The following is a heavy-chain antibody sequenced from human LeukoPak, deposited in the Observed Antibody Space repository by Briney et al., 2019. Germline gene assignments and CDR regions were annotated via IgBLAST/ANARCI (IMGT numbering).Heavy chain of an antibody. J-gene: IGHJ6*02. CDR3: ARGKLVAVAGSNYYGMDV. CDR1: GGSISTYY. V-gene: IGHV4-34*01. Sequence: SETLSLTCTVSGGSISTYYWSWIRQPPGKGLEWIGEINHSGSTNYNPSLKSRVTISVDTSKNQFSLKLSSVTAADTAVYYCARGKLVAVAGSNYYGMDVWGQGTTVTVSS. CDR2: INHSGST. D-gene: IGHD6-19*01.